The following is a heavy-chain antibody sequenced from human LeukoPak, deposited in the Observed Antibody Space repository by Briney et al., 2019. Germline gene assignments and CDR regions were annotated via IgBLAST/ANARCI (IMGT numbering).Heavy chain of an antibody. CDR1: GGSISSGGYY. D-gene: IGHD3-3*01. V-gene: IGHV4-31*03. Sequence: SETLSLTCTVSGGSISSGGYYWSWIRQHPGKGLGWIGYIYYSGSTYYNPSLKSRVTISVDTSKNRFSLKLSSVTAADTAVYYCARGSTAPYYDFWSGYYTGLYYYYYYMDVWGKGTTVTVSS. J-gene: IGHJ6*03. CDR2: IYYSGST. CDR3: ARGSTAPYYDFWSGYYTGLYYYYYYMDV.